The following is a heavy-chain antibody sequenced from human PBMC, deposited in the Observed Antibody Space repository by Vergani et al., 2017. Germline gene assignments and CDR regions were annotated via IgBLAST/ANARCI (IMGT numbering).Heavy chain of an antibody. CDR1: GVTLSQDS. CDR3: VRDVRVSRT. CDR2: ISGNNDDV. J-gene: IGHJ3*01. Sequence: EVQMVKSGGGLVKPGGSLRLSCVASGVTLSQDSMNWVCQAQGKGLEWVSSISGNNDDVYYADSVKGRFTISRDNAKNSLYLDMSSLRYDDTAVYYCVRDVRVSRTWGQGTLVAVSS. V-gene: IGHV3-21*01.